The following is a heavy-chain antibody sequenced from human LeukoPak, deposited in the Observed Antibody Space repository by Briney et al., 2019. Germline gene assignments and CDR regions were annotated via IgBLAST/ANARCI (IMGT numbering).Heavy chain of an antibody. CDR2: ISSSSSYI. D-gene: IGHD3-22*01. V-gene: IGHV3-21*01. CDR1: GFTFSSYS. Sequence: PGGSLRLSCAASGFTFSSYSMNWVRQAPGKGLEWVSSISSSSSYIYYADSVKGRFTISRDNAKNSLYLQMNSLRAEDTAVYYCARAPRDSSGPRGFDYWGQGTLVTVSS. J-gene: IGHJ4*02. CDR3: ARAPRDSSGPRGFDY.